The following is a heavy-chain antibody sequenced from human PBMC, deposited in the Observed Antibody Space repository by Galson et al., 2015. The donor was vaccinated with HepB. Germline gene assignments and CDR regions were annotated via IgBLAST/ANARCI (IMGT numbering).Heavy chain of an antibody. Sequence: SVKVSCKASGYSFSTNGIAWVRQAPGQGLEWVGWISAYSGNTKYAEKFQDRVTLTAETSTTTAYMELRSLRSDDTALYYCARAGGEWDPIDFWGQGTLVSVSA. J-gene: IGHJ4*02. CDR1: GYSFSTNG. D-gene: IGHD1-26*01. V-gene: IGHV1-18*01. CDR2: ISAYSGNT. CDR3: ARAGGEWDPIDF.